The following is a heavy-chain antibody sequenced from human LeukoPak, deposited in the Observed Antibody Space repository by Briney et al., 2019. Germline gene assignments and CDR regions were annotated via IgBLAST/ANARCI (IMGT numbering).Heavy chain of an antibody. CDR3: ARALDSSGPARTAFDI. D-gene: IGHD6-19*01. CDR1: GYTFTSYD. CDR2: MNPNSGNT. Sequence: ASVKVSCKASGYTFTSYDINWVRQATGQGLEWMGWMNPNSGNTGYAQKFQGRVTMTRNTSISTAYMELSSLRSEDTAVYYCARALDSSGPARTAFDIWGQGTMVTVSS. V-gene: IGHV1-8*01. J-gene: IGHJ3*02.